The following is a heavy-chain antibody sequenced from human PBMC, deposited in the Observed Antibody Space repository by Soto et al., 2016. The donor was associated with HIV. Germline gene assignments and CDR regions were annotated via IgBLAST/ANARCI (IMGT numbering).Heavy chain of an antibody. CDR2: ISGDGNST. Sequence: EVQLVESGGGLVQPGASLRLSCAASKFTFYTYWMHWVRQAPGKGLVWVSRISGDGNSTNYVDSVKGRFTISRDNAKNTLYLQMTSLRAEDTAVYYCTKDLPGRPVGARGRDYFDYWGQGTLVTVSS. CDR3: TKDLPGRPVGARGRDYFDY. D-gene: IGHD1-26*01. V-gene: IGHV3-74*01. CDR1: KFTFYTYW. J-gene: IGHJ4*02.